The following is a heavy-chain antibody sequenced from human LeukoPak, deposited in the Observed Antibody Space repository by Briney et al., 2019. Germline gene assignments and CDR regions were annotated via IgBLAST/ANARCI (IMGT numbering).Heavy chain of an antibody. CDR3: ASQSYGLFEY. J-gene: IGHJ4*02. V-gene: IGHV3-7*01. CDR1: GIILSSYW. Sequence: GGSLTLSCAASGIILSSYWMSWVRQAPGKGLEWVANIKQDGSEKYYVDSVKGRFTISRDNAKNSLYLQMNSLRAEDTAVYYCASQSYGLFEYWGQGTLVTVSS. D-gene: IGHD3-10*01. CDR2: IKQDGSEK.